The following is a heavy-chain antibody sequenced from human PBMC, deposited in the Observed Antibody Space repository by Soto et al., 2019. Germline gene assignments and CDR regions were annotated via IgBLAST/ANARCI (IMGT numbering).Heavy chain of an antibody. CDR2: IYYSGST. V-gene: IGHV4-59*08. CDR3: ARRGTDGSGWYPAVDY. D-gene: IGHD6-19*01. J-gene: IGHJ4*02. CDR1: GGSISSYY. Sequence: SETLSLTCTVSGGSISSYYWSWIRQPPGKGLERIGYIYYSGSTNYNPSLKSRVTISVYTSKIQFSLKLSSVTAADTAVFYCARRGTDGSGWYPAVDYWGQGTLVTVSS.